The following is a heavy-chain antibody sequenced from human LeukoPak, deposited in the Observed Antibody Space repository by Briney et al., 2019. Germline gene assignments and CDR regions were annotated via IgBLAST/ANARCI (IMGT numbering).Heavy chain of an antibody. J-gene: IGHJ6*02. CDR2: IYYSGRT. CDR1: DDSISSSSYY. Sequence: PSETLSLTCTASDDSISSSSYYWGWIRQPPGKGLEWIGSIYYSGRTFYNPSLKSRVTISVDTSKNQFSLKLSSVTAADTAVYYCARGRAPIAAAGYYYGMDVWGQGTTVTVSS. D-gene: IGHD6-13*01. V-gene: IGHV4-39*07. CDR3: ARGRAPIAAAGYYYGMDV.